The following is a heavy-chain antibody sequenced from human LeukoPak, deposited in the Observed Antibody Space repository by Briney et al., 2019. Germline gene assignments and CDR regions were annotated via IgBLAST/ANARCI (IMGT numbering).Heavy chain of an antibody. J-gene: IGHJ4*02. CDR2: IWYDGSNK. CDR1: GFTFSSYG. CDR3: AKDQGILSMTRADY. D-gene: IGHD2/OR15-2a*01. Sequence: PGRSLRLSCAASGFTFSSYGMHWVRQAPGEGLEWVAVIWYDGSNKYYADSVKGRFTISRDNSKNTLYLQMNSLRAEDTAVYYCAKDQGILSMTRADYWGQGTLVTVSS. V-gene: IGHV3-33*06.